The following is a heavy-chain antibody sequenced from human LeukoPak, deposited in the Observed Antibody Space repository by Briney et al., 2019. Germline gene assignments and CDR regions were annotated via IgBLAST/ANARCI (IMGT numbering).Heavy chain of an antibody. CDR1: GGSISGYY. Sequence: SETLSLTCTVSGGSISGYYWSWIRQPPGKGLEWIGEINHSGSTNYNPSLKSRVTISVDTSKNQFSLKLSSVTAADTAVYYCARGYDFWSGYYRQNWFDPWGQGTLVTVSS. CDR2: INHSGST. J-gene: IGHJ5*02. CDR3: ARGYDFWSGYYRQNWFDP. V-gene: IGHV4-34*01. D-gene: IGHD3-3*01.